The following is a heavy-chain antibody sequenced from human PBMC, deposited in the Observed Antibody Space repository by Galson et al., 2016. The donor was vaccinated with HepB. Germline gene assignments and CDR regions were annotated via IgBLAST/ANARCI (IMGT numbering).Heavy chain of an antibody. Sequence: SVKVSCKASGYTFTTYGVSWLRQAPGQGLEWVGWVSTYSDNRKYAQNFQGRVTITRDTSASTAYMELTSLTSEDTAVYYCARGIAVEPSANWFDPWGQGSLVTVSS. CDR1: GYTFTTYG. J-gene: IGHJ5*02. V-gene: IGHV1-18*01. CDR2: VSTYSDNR. D-gene: IGHD2-2*01. CDR3: ARGIAVEPSANWFDP.